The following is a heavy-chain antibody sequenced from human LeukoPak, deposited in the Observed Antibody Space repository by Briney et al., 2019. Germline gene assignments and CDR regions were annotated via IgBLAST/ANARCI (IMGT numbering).Heavy chain of an antibody. V-gene: IGHV3-30*02. CDR3: AKDTVGVRGPYYFDY. J-gene: IGHJ4*02. Sequence: GGSLRLSCAASGFTFSSYGMPWVRQAPGKGLEWVAFIRYDGSNKYYADSVKGRFTISRDNSKNTLYLQMNSLRAEDTAVYYCAKDTVGVRGPYYFDYWGQGTLVTVSS. D-gene: IGHD3-10*01. CDR2: IRYDGSNK. CDR1: GFTFSSYG.